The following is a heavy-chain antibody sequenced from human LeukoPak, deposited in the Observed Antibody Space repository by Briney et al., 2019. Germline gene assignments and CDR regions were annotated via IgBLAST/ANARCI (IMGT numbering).Heavy chain of an antibody. Sequence: PGRSLRLSCAASGFTFSSYAMSWVRQAPGKGLEWVSAISGSGGSTYYADSVKGRFTISRDNSKNTLYLQMNSLRAEDTAVYYCAKDGPRQWLVRYFDYWGQGTLVTVSS. CDR3: AKDGPRQWLVRYFDY. CDR2: ISGSGGST. D-gene: IGHD6-19*01. CDR1: GFTFSSYA. V-gene: IGHV3-23*01. J-gene: IGHJ4*02.